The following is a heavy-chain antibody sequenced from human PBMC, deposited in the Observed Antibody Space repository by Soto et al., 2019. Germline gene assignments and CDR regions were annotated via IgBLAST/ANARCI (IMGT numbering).Heavy chain of an antibody. CDR1: GYTLTELS. D-gene: IGHD3-22*01. Sequence: ASVKVSCKVSGYTLTELSMHWVRQAPGKGLEWMGGFDPEDGETIYAQKFQGRVTMTEDTSTDTAYMELSSLRSEDTAVYYCATRAAYYDNSGYYYFDYWGQGTLVTVSS. J-gene: IGHJ4*02. CDR3: ATRAAYYDNSGYYYFDY. V-gene: IGHV1-24*01. CDR2: FDPEDGET.